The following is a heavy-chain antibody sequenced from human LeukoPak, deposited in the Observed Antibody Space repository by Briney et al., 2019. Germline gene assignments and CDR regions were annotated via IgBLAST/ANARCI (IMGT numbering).Heavy chain of an antibody. Sequence: GRSLRLSCAASGFTFSSYAMHWVRQAPGKGLEWVAVISYDGSNKYYADSVKGRFTISRDNSKNTLYLQMNSLRAEDTAVYYCERDYYGSGSYDYWGQGTLVTVSS. CDR3: ERDYYGSGSYDY. J-gene: IGHJ4*02. CDR1: GFTFSSYA. V-gene: IGHV3-30-3*01. D-gene: IGHD3-10*01. CDR2: ISYDGSNK.